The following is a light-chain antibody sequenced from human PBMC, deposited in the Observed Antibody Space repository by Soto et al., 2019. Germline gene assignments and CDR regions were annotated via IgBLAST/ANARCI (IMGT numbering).Light chain of an antibody. Sequence: DIVMTQSPDSLAVSLGERATINCKSSQSILFSSNNKNYLAWYQQKPGQPPKLLIYWASTRESGVPDRFSGSGSGTDFTLTITSLRDEDVEVYYCQQYYSTPQAFGQGTKVDIK. CDR3: QQYYSTPQA. CDR2: WAS. V-gene: IGKV4-1*01. J-gene: IGKJ2*01. CDR1: QSILFSSNNKNY.